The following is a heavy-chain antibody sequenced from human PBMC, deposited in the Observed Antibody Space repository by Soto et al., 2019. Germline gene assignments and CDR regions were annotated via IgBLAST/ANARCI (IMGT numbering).Heavy chain of an antibody. CDR2: ISYGGSNK. V-gene: IGHV3-30*18. Sequence: PGGSLRLSCAASGFTFSSYGMHWVRQAPGKGLEWVAVISYGGSNKYYADSVKGRFTISRDNSKNTPYLQMNSLRAEDTAVYYCAKEGLYGDYYYYYGMDVWGQGTTVTVSS. CDR3: AKEGLYGDYYYYYGMDV. J-gene: IGHJ6*02. CDR1: GFTFSSYG. D-gene: IGHD4-17*01.